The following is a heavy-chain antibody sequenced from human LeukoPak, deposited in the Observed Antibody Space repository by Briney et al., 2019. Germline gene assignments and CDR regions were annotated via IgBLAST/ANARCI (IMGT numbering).Heavy chain of an antibody. V-gene: IGHV1-2*02. CDR2: INPNSGGT. CDR3: ARSSYYDSSGYYSYY. Sequence: ASVKVSCKASGYTFTGYYMHWVRQAPGQGLEWMGWINPNSGGTNYAQKFQGRVTMTRDTSISTAYMELSRLRSDDTAAYYCARSSYYDSSGYYSYYWGQGTLVTVSS. J-gene: IGHJ4*02. D-gene: IGHD3-22*01. CDR1: GYTFTGYY.